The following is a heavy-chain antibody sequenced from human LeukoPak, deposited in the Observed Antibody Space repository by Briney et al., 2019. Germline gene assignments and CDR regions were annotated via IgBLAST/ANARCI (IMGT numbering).Heavy chain of an antibody. CDR2: ISGSGRDT. D-gene: IGHD3-22*01. CDR1: GFTFSSYA. J-gene: IGHJ4*02. Sequence: GGSLRLSCAASGFTFSSYAMNWVRQAPMKGLEWVSGISGSGRDTYYADSVKGRFTISRDNSKNTLYLQMNSLRADDTAVYYCATNYYDSSGYFPDFDYWGQGAQVSVSS. CDR3: ATNYYDSSGYFPDFDY. V-gene: IGHV3-23*01.